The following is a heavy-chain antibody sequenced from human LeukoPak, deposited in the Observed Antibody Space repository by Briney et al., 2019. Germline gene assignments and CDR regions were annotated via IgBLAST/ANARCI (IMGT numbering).Heavy chain of an antibody. J-gene: IGHJ4*02. D-gene: IGHD3-22*01. CDR2: MSGNGGTT. V-gene: IGHV3-23*01. CDR1: GFIFSSYA. Sequence: GGSLRLSCAASGFIFSSYAMSWVRQAPGQGPEWDSGMSGNGGTTYYADSVKGRFTISRDNSKNTLYLQMNNLRVEDTAVYYCARRDYYDSSGYSPLFDYWGQGTLVTVSS. CDR3: ARRDYYDSSGYSPLFDY.